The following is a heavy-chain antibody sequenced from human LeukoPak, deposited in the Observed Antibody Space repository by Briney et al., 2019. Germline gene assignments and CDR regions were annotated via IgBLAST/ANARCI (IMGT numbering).Heavy chain of an antibody. CDR1: GGTFSSYA. V-gene: IGHV1-69*06. CDR2: IIPIFGTA. CDR3: TIPSSSIQIDY. D-gene: IGHD6-13*01. Sequence: SVKVSCKASGGTFSSYAINWVRQAPGQGLEWMGGIIPIFGTASYAQKFQGRVTIIADKSTSTAYMELSSLRSEDTAVYYCTIPSSSIQIDYWGQGTLVTVSS. J-gene: IGHJ4*02.